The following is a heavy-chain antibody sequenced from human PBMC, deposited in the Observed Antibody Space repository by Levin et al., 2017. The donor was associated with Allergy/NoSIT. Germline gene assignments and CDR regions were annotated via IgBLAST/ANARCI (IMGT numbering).Heavy chain of an antibody. D-gene: IGHD3-3*01. CDR3: AKLPALRFLEWLFPINWFDP. CDR2: ISGSGGST. V-gene: IGHV3-23*01. Sequence: GESLKISCAASGFTFSSYAMSWVRQAPGKGPEWVSAISGSGGSTYYADSVKGRFTISRDNSKNTLYLQMNSLRAEDTAVYYCAKLPALRFLEWLFPINWFDPWGQGTLVTVSS. J-gene: IGHJ5*02. CDR1: GFTFSSYA.